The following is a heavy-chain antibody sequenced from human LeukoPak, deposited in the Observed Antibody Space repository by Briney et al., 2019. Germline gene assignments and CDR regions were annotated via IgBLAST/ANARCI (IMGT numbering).Heavy chain of an antibody. D-gene: IGHD5-18*01. J-gene: IGHJ4*02. CDR1: GIPFSRSG. Sequence: PGGSLRLSCAASGIPFSRSGMHWVRQAPGKGLEWVAFIRYDGSNKYYADSVKGRFTISRDNSKNALYLQMNSLRAEDTAVYYCAPRRVDTAMVDHHFDYWGQGTLVTVSS. CDR3: APRRVDTAMVDHHFDY. V-gene: IGHV3-30*02. CDR2: IRYDGSNK.